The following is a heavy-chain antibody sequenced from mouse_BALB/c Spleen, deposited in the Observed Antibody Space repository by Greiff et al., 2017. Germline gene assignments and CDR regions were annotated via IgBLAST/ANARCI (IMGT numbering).Heavy chain of an antibody. CDR1: GFNIKDSY. CDR3: ASYGNFDY. J-gene: IGHJ2*01. D-gene: IGHD2-1*01. V-gene: IGHV14-1*02. Sequence: VQLQQSGAELVRPGTLVKVSCKASGFNIKDSYMHWVKQRPEQGLEWIGWIDPENGNTMYDPKFQGKASITADTSSNTAYLQLSSLTSADTAVYYCASYGNFDYWGQGTTLTVSS. CDR2: IDPENGNT.